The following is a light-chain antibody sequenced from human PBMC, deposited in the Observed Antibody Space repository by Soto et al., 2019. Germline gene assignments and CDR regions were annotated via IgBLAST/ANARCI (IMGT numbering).Light chain of an antibody. CDR2: NVS. CDR3: SSYTSRSSVI. CDR1: TSDVGDYNY. V-gene: IGLV2-14*01. Sequence: QSVLTQPASVSGSPGQSIPISCTATTSDVGDYNYVSWYQQYPGKAPKPIIYNVSNRPSGVSNRFSGSKSGDTASLTISGLQAEDEADYYCSSYTSRSSVIFGGGTKLTVL. J-gene: IGLJ2*01.